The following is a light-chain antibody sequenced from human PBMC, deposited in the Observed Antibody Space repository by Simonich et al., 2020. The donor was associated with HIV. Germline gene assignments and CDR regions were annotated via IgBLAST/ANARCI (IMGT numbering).Light chain of an antibody. CDR3: QQSYSTAPYT. CDR2: AAS. J-gene: IGKJ2*01. V-gene: IGKV1-39*01. Sequence: IQMTQSPSSLSASVGDRVTITCRASQSISSYLNWYQQKPGKAPKLLIHAASSLQSGVPSRFSGGGSGTEFTLTISSLQPEDSATYFCQQSYSTAPYTFGLGTNLEIK. CDR1: QSISSY.